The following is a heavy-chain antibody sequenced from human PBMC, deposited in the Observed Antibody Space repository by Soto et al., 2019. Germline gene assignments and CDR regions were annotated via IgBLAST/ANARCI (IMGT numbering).Heavy chain of an antibody. CDR3: ARGTTGTTSFYYYYYGMDV. D-gene: IGHD1-1*01. CDR1: GYTFTGYY. V-gene: IGHV1-2*04. Sequence: ASVKVSRKASGYTFTGYYMHWVRQAPGQGPERMGWINPNSGGTNYAQKFQGWVTMTRDTSISTAYMELSRLRSDDTAVYYCARGTTGTTSFYYYYYGMDVWGQGTTVTVSS. J-gene: IGHJ6*02. CDR2: INPNSGGT.